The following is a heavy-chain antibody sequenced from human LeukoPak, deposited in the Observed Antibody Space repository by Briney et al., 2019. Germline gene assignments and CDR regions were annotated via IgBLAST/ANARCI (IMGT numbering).Heavy chain of an antibody. CDR1: GYIFSDYY. J-gene: IGHJ4*02. CDR3: VSWAGGNSDEASFDY. V-gene: IGHV1-2*02. D-gene: IGHD3-16*01. CDR2: ISRRSGAT. Sequence: ASVTDTFLASGYIFSDYYMHWVRQAPGRGFEWMGWISRRSGATKIAEKFQGRVTLTRDTSISTAYVGLTNLASDDTAVYYCVSWAGGNSDEASFDYWGQGTLVIVSS.